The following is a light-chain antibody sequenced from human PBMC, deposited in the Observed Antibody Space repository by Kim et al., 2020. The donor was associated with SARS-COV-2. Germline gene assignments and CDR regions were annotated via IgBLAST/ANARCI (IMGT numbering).Light chain of an antibody. CDR2: EVN. CDR1: DSDVGDYNY. CDR3: SSYAGSNNVV. Sequence: GQSDNNACTGTDSDVGDYNYVSWYQQHPGKAPKLKIDEVNKRPTGVPDRFSGSKSGNTASLTVSGLQAEDEADYYCSSYAGSNNVVFGGGTKLTVL. J-gene: IGLJ2*01. V-gene: IGLV2-8*01.